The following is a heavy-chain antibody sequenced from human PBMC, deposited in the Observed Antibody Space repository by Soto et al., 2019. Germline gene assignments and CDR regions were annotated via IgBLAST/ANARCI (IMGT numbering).Heavy chain of an antibody. CDR3: AKDLSINDYGDGFDY. Sequence: GGSLRLSCAASGFTFSSYAMSWVRQAPGKGLEWVSAISGSGGSTYYADSVKGRFTISRDNSKNTLYLQMNSLRAEDTAVYYCAKDLSINDYGDGFDYWGQGTLVTVSS. CDR1: GFTFSSYA. J-gene: IGHJ4*02. CDR2: ISGSGGST. V-gene: IGHV3-23*01. D-gene: IGHD4-17*01.